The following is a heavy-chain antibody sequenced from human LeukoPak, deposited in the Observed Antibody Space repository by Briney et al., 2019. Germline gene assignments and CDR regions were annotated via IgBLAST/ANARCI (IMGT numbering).Heavy chain of an antibody. D-gene: IGHD6-13*01. Sequence: GASVKVSCKVSGYTLTELSMHWVRQAPGKGLEWMGGFDPEDGETIYAQKFQGRVTMTEDTSTDTAYMELSSLRSEDTAVYYCATGGAAAGLNWFDPWGRGTLVTVSS. CDR1: GYTLTELS. J-gene: IGHJ5*02. CDR2: FDPEDGET. V-gene: IGHV1-24*01. CDR3: ATGGAAAGLNWFDP.